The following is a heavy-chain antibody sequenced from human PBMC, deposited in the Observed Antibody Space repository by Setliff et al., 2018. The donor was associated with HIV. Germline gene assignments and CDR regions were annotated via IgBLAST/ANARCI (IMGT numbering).Heavy chain of an antibody. CDR3: ARDLGPEQWLPDAFDI. CDR1: GFTFSSYG. J-gene: IGHJ3*02. V-gene: IGHV3-30*02. D-gene: IGHD6-19*01. CDR2: IRYTGSNK. Sequence: GESLKISCAASGFTFSSYGIHWVRQAPGKGLEWVAFIRYTGSNKYYADSVKGRFTISRDNSKNTLYLQMNSLRAEDTALYYCARDLGPEQWLPDAFDIRGQGTMVTVSS.